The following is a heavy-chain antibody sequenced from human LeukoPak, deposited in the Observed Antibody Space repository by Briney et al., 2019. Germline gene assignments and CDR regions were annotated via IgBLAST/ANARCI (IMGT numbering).Heavy chain of an antibody. Sequence: PGGSLRLSCAASGFTFSSYWMHWVRQAPGKGLVWVSRINSDGSSTSYADSVKGRFAISRDNAKNTLYLQMNSLRAEDTAVYYCAREGYGGSWYLRYWGQGTLVTVSS. D-gene: IGHD6-13*01. V-gene: IGHV3-74*01. CDR2: INSDGSST. CDR3: AREGYGGSWYLRY. J-gene: IGHJ4*02. CDR1: GFTFSSYW.